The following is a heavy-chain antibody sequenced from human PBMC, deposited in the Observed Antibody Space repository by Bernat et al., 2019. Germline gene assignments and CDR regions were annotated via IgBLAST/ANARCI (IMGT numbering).Heavy chain of an antibody. Sequence: EVQLVESGGDLVKPGGSLRLSCAASGFTFSNVWLTWVRQAPGKGLEWVGRIRSKTDGGTADYAAPVKDRFTISRDDSKNTLYLQMNSLKTEDTAVYYCTSTLGFWGQGTLVTVSS. CDR2: IRSKTDGGTA. V-gene: IGHV3-15*01. CDR1: GFTFSNVW. J-gene: IGHJ4*02. CDR3: TSTLGF. D-gene: IGHD3-10*01.